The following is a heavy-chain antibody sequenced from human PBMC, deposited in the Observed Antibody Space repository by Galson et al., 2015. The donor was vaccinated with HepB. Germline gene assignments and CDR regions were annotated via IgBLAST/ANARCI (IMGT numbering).Heavy chain of an antibody. D-gene: IGHD3-10*01. J-gene: IGHJ4*01. Sequence: SVKVSCKASGYTFTSYGISWVRQAPGQGLEWMGWISAYNSNTNYAQKLQGRVTMTTDTSTSTAYMELRSLRSDDTAVYYCARVGRKGYGSGSYYSGYWGQGTLVTVSS. V-gene: IGHV1-18*04. CDR3: ARVGRKGYGSGSYYSGY. CDR2: ISAYNSNT. CDR1: GYTFTSYG.